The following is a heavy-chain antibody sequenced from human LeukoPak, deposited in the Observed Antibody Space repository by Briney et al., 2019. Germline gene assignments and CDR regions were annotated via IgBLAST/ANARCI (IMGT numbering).Heavy chain of an antibody. CDR1: GFTFSSYA. CDR3: ARGEEIVVSTGGYFDY. J-gene: IGHJ4*02. CDR2: ISYDGTNK. V-gene: IGHV3-30-3*01. D-gene: IGHD3-22*01. Sequence: GGSLRLSCAASGFTFSSYAMHWVRQAPGKGLEWVAVISYDGTNKYYADSVKGRFIISRDNSKNTLYLQMNSLRAEDTAVYYCARGEEIVVSTGGYFDYWGQGTLVTVSS.